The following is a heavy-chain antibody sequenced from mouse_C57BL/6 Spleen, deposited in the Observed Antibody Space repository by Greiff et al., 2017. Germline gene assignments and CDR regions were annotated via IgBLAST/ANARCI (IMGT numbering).Heavy chain of an antibody. D-gene: IGHD1-1*01. CDR1: GYTFTSYW. Sequence: QVQLQQPGAELVKPGASVKLSCKASGYTFTSYWMHWVKQRPGRGLEWIGRIDPNSGGTKYNEKFKSKATLTVEKPASTAYMQLSSLTSEDSADYYGAREEDGSSPAWFAYWGQGTLVTVSA. CDR3: AREEDGSSPAWFAY. V-gene: IGHV1-72*01. J-gene: IGHJ3*01. CDR2: IDPNSGGT.